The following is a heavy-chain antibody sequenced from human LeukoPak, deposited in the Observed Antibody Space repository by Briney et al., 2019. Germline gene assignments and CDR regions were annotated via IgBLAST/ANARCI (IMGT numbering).Heavy chain of an antibody. CDR1: GFTFNNAW. CDR3: TTDDGSGSFYNRGLDY. Sequence: KTGGSLRLPCAASGFTFNNAWMSWVRQAPGKGLEWVGRIKRKFDGGTTDYAAPVKGRFTISREDSKNTLYLQMSSLKTEDTAVYYCTTDDGSGSFYNRGLDYWGQGTLVTVSS. J-gene: IGHJ4*02. D-gene: IGHD3-10*01. V-gene: IGHV3-15*01. CDR2: IKRKFDGGTT.